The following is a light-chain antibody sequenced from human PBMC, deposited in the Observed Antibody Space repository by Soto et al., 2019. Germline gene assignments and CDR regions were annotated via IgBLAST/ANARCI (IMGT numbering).Light chain of an antibody. CDR3: SSYTSSSTR. Sequence: QSALTQPASVSGSPVPSITISCTGTSSDVGGYNYVSWYQQHPGKAPQLMIYEVSNRPSGVSNRFSGSKSGNTASLTISGRHAEDEADYYCSSYTSSSTRFGGGTKLTVL. CDR1: SSDVGGYNY. CDR2: EVS. V-gene: IGLV2-14*01. J-gene: IGLJ2*01.